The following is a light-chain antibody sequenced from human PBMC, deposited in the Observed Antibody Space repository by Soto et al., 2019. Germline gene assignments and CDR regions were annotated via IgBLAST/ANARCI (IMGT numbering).Light chain of an antibody. CDR1: KCVSSY. V-gene: IGKV3-11*01. CDR3: QERTSWPRA. J-gene: IGKJ1*01. Sequence: EIVLTQSPATLSLSPGEIATLSCRASKCVSSYLAWYQQKPGQAPRLLIYDTSNRATGIPARFSGSGFGTDFTLTISSLEPEDFVVYYCQERTSWPRAFGQGTKVEIK. CDR2: DTS.